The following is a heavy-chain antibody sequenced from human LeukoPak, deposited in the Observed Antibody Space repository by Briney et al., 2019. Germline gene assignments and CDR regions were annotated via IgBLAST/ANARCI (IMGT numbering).Heavy chain of an antibody. D-gene: IGHD2-15*01. V-gene: IGHV3-30-3*01. CDR3: ARAGGYCSGGSCYRGYSWFDP. J-gene: IGHJ5*02. CDR1: GFTFSSYA. Sequence: GRSLRLSCAASGFTFSSYAMHWVRQAPGKGLEWVAVISYDGSNKYYADSVKGRFTISRDNSKNTLYLQMNSLRVEDTAVYYCARAGGYCSGGSCYRGYSWFDPWGQGTLVTVSS. CDR2: ISYDGSNK.